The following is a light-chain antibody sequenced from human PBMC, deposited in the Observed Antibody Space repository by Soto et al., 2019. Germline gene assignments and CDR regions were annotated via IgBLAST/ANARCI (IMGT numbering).Light chain of an antibody. J-gene: IGKJ1*01. V-gene: IGKV3-20*01. CDR3: QQYGSSRT. CDR2: GAS. CDR1: QSVSNSY. Sequence: EIVLTQSPGTLSLPPGERATLSCRASQSVSNSYLAWYQQKPGQAPRLLIYGASTRATGIPDRFSGSGSGTDFTFTICRLEPEDFAVYYCQQYGSSRTFGQGTKV.